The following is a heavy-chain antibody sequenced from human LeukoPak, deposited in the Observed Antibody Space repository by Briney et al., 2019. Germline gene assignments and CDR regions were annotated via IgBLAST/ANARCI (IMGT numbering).Heavy chain of an antibody. CDR3: AREDVHYYDSSGFEGYYYGMDV. J-gene: IGHJ6*02. V-gene: IGHV3-30*04. CDR2: ISYDGSNK. CDR1: GFTFSSYA. Sequence: QAGGSLRFSCAASGFTFSSYAMHWVRQAPGKGLEWVAVISYDGSNKYYADSVKGRFTISRDNSKNTLYLQMNSLRAEDTAVYYCAREDVHYYDSSGFEGYYYGMDVWGQGTTVTVSS. D-gene: IGHD3-22*01.